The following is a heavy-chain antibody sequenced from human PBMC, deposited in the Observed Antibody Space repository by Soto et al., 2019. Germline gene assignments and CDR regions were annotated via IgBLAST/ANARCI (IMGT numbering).Heavy chain of an antibody. J-gene: IGHJ4*02. Sequence: QVQLVQSGAEVKKPGASVKVSCKASGYTFTSYYMHWVRQAPGQGLEWMGIINPSGGSTSYAQKFQGRVTMTRDTSTSTVYMELSSMRSEDTAVYYCARAPSITGTDYWGQGTLVTVSS. CDR1: GYTFTSYY. V-gene: IGHV1-46*03. D-gene: IGHD1-20*01. CDR3: ARAPSITGTDY. CDR2: INPSGGST.